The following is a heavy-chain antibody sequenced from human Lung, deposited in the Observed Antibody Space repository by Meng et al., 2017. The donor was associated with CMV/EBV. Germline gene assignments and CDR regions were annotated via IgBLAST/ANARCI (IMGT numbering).Heavy chain of an antibody. J-gene: IGHJ6*02. CDR1: GFTFSSYS. CDR2: ISSSSSYI. Sequence: LSLTCAASGFTFSSYSMNWVRQAPGKGLEWVSFISSSSSYIYYGDSVKGRFTISRDNAKNSLYLQMNSLRAEDTAVYYCVRAPGAARSEYGMDVWGQGTTVTVSS. V-gene: IGHV3-21*01. D-gene: IGHD6-6*01. CDR3: VRAPGAARSEYGMDV.